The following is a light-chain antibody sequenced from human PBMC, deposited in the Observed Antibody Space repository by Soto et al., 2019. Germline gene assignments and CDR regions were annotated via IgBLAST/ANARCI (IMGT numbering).Light chain of an antibody. CDR3: SSYAGNFL. CDR1: SSDVGGYNY. J-gene: IGLJ2*01. V-gene: IGLV2-8*01. CDR2: EVS. Sequence: QSALTQPPSASGSPGQSVTISCTGTSSDVGGYNYVSWYQQHPGKAPKLLIYEVSKRPSGVPDHFSGSKSGNTASQTVSGLQAEDEADYYCSSYAGNFLFGGGTKITVL.